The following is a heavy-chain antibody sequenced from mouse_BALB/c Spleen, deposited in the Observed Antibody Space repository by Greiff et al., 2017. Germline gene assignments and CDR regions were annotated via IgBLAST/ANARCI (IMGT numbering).Heavy chain of an antibody. CDR1: GFTFSSYY. CDR2: INSNGGST. J-gene: IGHJ4*01. V-gene: IGHV5-6-2*01. CDR3: ARQDWYYDSLYYAMDY. D-gene: IGHD2-4*01. Sequence: DVQLVESGGGLVKLGGSLKLSCAASGFTFSSYYMSWVRQTPEKRLELVAAINSNGGSTYYPDTVKGRFTISRDNAKNTLYLQMSSLKSEDTALYYCARQDWYYDSLYYAMDYWGQGTSVTVSS.